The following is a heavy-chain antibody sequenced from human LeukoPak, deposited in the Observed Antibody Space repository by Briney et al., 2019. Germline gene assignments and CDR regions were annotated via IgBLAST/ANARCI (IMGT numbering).Heavy chain of an antibody. J-gene: IGHJ4*02. D-gene: IGHD2-15*01. CDR1: GFTFSSYA. V-gene: IGHV3-23*01. CDR3: AKGGYCSGGSCYNKVDY. Sequence: PGGSLRLSCAASGFTFSSYAMSWVRQAPGKGLEWVSAISGSGGSTYYADSVKGRLTISRDNSKNTLYLHMNSLRAEDTAVYYCAKGGYCSGGSCYNKVDYWGQGTLVTVSS. CDR2: ISGSGGST.